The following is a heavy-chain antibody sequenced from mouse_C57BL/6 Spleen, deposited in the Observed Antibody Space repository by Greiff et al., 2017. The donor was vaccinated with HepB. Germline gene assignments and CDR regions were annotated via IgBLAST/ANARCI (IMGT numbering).Heavy chain of an antibody. CDR2: IHPNSGST. V-gene: IGHV1-64*01. CDR3: ARLGLRRDFDY. D-gene: IGHD2-2*01. J-gene: IGHJ2*01. Sequence: QVQLQQPGAELVKPGASVKLSCKASGYTFTSYWMHWVKQRPGQGLEWIGMIHPNSGSTNYNEKFKSKATLTVDKSSSTAYMQLSSLTSEDSAVYFRARLGLRRDFDYWGQGTTLTVSS. CDR1: GYTFTSYW.